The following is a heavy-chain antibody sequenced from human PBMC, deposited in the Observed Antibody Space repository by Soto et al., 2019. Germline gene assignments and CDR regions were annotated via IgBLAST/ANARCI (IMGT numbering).Heavy chain of an antibody. V-gene: IGHV4-61*01. CDR1: GGSVSSGSYY. CDR2: IYYSGST. CDR3: ARVAVAATGPEVDY. Sequence: QVQLQESGPGLVKPSETLSLTCTVSGGSVSSGSYYWSWIRQPPGKGLEWIGYIYYSGSTNYNPSLQRRGALSVDASKNPCSLKLRSVPAADTALYYCARVAVAATGPEVDYWGQGTLVTVSS. J-gene: IGHJ4*02. D-gene: IGHD2-15*01.